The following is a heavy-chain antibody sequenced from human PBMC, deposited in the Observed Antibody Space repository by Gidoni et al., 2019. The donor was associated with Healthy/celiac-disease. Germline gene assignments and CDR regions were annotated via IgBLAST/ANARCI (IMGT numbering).Heavy chain of an antibody. J-gene: IGHJ3*02. CDR3: ARTSSESRGDAFDI. CDR1: GYTFTGYY. CDR2: INPNSGGT. D-gene: IGHD3-22*01. Sequence: QVQLVQSGAEVTKPGASVKVSCKASGYTFTGYYMHWVRQAPGQGLEWMGWINPNSGGTNYAQKFQGWVTMTRDTSISTAYMELSRLRSDDTAVYYCARTSSESRGDAFDIWGQGTMVTVSS. V-gene: IGHV1-2*04.